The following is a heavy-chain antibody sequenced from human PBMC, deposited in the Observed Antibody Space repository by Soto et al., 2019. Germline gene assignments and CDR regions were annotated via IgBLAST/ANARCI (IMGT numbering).Heavy chain of an antibody. CDR1: GGSISSGGYY. Sequence: SETLSLTCTVSGGSISSGGYYWSWIRQHPGKGLEWIGYIYYSGSTYYNPSLKSRVTISVDTSKNQFSLKLSSVTAADTAVYYCARGSSSVLGYYYYMDVWGKGTTVTVSS. CDR2: IYYSGST. CDR3: ARGSSSVLGYYYYMDV. D-gene: IGHD6-6*01. V-gene: IGHV4-31*03. J-gene: IGHJ6*03.